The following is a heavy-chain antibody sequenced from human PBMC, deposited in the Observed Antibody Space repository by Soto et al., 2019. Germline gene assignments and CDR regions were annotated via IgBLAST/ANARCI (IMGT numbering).Heavy chain of an antibody. CDR1: GFTFSSYA. CDR3: AKAIVYDSSGYYFPRDY. Sequence: PGGSLRLSCAASGFTFSSYAMSWVRQAPGKGLEWVSAISGSGGSTYYADSVKGRFTISRDNSKNTLYLQMNSLRAEDTAVYYWAKAIVYDSSGYYFPRDYGGQGTLVTFSS. J-gene: IGHJ4*02. CDR2: ISGSGGST. V-gene: IGHV3-23*01. D-gene: IGHD3-22*01.